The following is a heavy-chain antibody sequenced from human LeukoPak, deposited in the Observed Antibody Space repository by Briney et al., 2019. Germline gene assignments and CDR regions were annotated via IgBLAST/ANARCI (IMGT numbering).Heavy chain of an antibody. CDR3: ARGVLGDFDL. CDR1: GGSISSGGYY. D-gene: IGHD3-16*01. J-gene: IGHJ2*01. Sequence: SETLSLTCTVSGGSISSGGYYWSWIRQHPGKGLEWIGYIYYSGSTYYNPSLKSRVTISVDTSKNQFSLKLSSVTAADTAVYYYARGVLGDFDLWGRGTLVTVSS. CDR2: IYYSGST. V-gene: IGHV4-31*03.